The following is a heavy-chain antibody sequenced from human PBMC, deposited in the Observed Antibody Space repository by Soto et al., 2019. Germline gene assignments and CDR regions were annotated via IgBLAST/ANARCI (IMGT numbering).Heavy chain of an antibody. V-gene: IGHV3-23*01. CDR3: AKADGEQWLIPHLDN. Sequence: GGSLRLSCEASGFNFKKFAMGWVRQAPGEGLEWVSGISCCGGSTFYADSVKGRFSLARDDSKDTLSLQLNSLRVEDTAHYYCAKADGEQWLIPHLDNWGQGTQVTVSS. CDR1: GFNFKKFA. CDR2: ISCCGGST. D-gene: IGHD6-19*01. J-gene: IGHJ1*01.